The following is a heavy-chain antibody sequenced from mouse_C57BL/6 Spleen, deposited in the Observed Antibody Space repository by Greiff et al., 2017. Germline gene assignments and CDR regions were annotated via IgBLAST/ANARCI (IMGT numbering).Heavy chain of an antibody. D-gene: IGHD1-1*01. CDR3: TPITTGPMDY. Sequence: VQLQQSGAELVRPGASVKLSCTASGFNIKDYYMHWVKQRPEQGLVWIGRIDPEDGDTEYAPKFQGKATMTADTASNTAYLQLSSLTSEDTAGYYCTPITTGPMDYWGQGTSVTVSS. CDR2: IDPEDGDT. V-gene: IGHV14-1*01. CDR1: GFNIKDYY. J-gene: IGHJ4*01.